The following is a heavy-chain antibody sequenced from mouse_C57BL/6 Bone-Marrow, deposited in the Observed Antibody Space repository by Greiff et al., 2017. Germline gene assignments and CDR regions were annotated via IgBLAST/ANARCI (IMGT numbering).Heavy chain of an antibody. J-gene: IGHJ1*03. CDR2: INYDGSGT. CDR3: ARGRWGNSWYFDV. CDR1: GFTFSDYY. D-gene: IGHD2-1*01. Sequence: EVKLVESEGGLVQPGGSMKLSCTASGFTFSDYYMAWVRQVPEKGLEWVANINYDGSGTNYLDSLKSRFIISRDNAKNILYLQMSRLKSEDTATYYCARGRWGNSWYFDVWGTGTTVTVAS. V-gene: IGHV5-16*01.